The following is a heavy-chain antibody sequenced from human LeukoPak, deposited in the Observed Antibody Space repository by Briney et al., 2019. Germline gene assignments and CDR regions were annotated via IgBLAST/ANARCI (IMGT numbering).Heavy chain of an antibody. CDR2: MYYSGST. CDR3: ARALKYDYDDLDAYDI. J-gene: IGHJ3*02. CDR1: GGSISSYY. Sequence: PSETLSLTCTVSGGSISSYYWSWIRQAPGKGLEWIGYMYYSGSTNYNPSLKNRVTISVDTSKNQFSLKLTSVTAADTAVYYCARALKYDYDDLDAYDIWGQGTMVTVSS. V-gene: IGHV4-59*01. D-gene: IGHD4-17*01.